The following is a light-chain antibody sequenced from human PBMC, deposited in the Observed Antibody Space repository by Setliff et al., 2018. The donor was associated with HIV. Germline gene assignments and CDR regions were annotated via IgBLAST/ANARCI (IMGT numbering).Light chain of an antibody. Sequence: QSALAQPPSASGTPGQRVTISCSGSSSNIGTNSVNWYQQLPGTAPKLLIYKNSQRPSGVPDRFSGSKSGTSASLAISGLQSEDEADYYCAPWDDSLNGPVFGGGTQLTVL. CDR2: KNS. V-gene: IGLV1-44*01. CDR3: APWDDSLNGPV. CDR1: SSNIGTNS. J-gene: IGLJ2*01.